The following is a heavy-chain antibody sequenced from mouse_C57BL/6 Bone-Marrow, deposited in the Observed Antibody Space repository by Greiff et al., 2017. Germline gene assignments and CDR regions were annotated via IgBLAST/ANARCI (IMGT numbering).Heavy chain of an antibody. CDR3: ARHGFDY. V-gene: IGHV5-6*01. CDR1: GFTFSSYG. J-gene: IGHJ2*01. Sequence: EVQLQESGGDLVKPGGSLKLSCAASGFTFSSYGMSWVRQTPDKRLEWVATISSGGSYTYYPDSVKGRFTISRDNDKNTLYLQMSSLKSEDTAMYYCARHGFDYWGQGTTLTVSS. CDR2: ISSGGSYT.